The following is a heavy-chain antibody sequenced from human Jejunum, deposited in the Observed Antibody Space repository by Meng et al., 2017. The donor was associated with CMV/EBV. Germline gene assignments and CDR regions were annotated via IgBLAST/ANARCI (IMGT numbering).Heavy chain of an antibody. CDR2: INDNGAGK. CDR3: ARVQGSYDSSGYYNSYYYYAMDV. D-gene: IGHD3-22*01. J-gene: IGHJ6*02. V-gene: IGHV3-20*03. Sequence: TWVRQVPGKGLEWVAGINDNGAGKGYADSVKGRFTISKDDAKNSVYLQMNSLRAEDTALYYCARVQGSYDSSGYYNSYYYYAMDVWGQGTTVTVSS.